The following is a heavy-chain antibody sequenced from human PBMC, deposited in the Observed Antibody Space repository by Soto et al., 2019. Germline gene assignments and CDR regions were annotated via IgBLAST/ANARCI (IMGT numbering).Heavy chain of an antibody. CDR2: ISGTGANT. CDR3: ARRGGSFDRDICSYYYMDV. CDR1: GFTFKTHV. Sequence: EIQVLESGGGLVQPGGYLRLSCAASGFTFKTHVMSWVRQAPGKGLEWVSSISGTGANTYFADSVKGPFIISRDNSKNTLSLPMNSLRAADTAVYYCARRGGSFDRDICSYYYMDVWGKGTTVIVSS. V-gene: IGHV3-23*01. J-gene: IGHJ6*03. D-gene: IGHD2-15*01.